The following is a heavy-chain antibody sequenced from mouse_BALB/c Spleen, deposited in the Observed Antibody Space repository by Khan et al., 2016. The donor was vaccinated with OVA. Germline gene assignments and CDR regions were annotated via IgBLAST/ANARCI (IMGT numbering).Heavy chain of an antibody. D-gene: IGHD2-10*01. J-gene: IGHJ4*01. Sequence: QIQLVQSGPELKKPGETVKISCKASGYTFTNYGMNWVKQSPGKVLKWMGWINTYTGEPTYADDFKGRFAFSLETSASTAYLQINNLKNEDTATYFCARPPYFSYTLDYGGQGTSVTVSS. V-gene: IGHV9-3-1*01. CDR1: GYTFTNYG. CDR3: ARPPYFSYTLDY. CDR2: INTYTGEP.